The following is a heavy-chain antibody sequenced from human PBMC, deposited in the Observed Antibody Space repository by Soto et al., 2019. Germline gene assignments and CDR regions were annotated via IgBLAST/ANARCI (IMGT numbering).Heavy chain of an antibody. CDR2: IHHSGST. CDR3: GREVGDTPGWFGDY. J-gene: IGHJ4*02. V-gene: IGHV4-59*01. CDR1: GGSMISYY. D-gene: IGHD6-19*01. Sequence: SETLSLTCTVSGGSMISYYWSWIRQSPGKGLEWIGYIHHSGSTLYNPSLKNRATVSLDKSSKQFSLKLTSVTAADTALYYCGREVGDTPGWFGDYWGQGTLFTVSS.